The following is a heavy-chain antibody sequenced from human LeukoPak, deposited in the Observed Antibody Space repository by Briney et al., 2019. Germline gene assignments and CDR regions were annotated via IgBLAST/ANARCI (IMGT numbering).Heavy chain of an antibody. CDR2: ISGSGDST. D-gene: IGHD3-22*01. CDR1: GFTLSSYA. J-gene: IGHJ3*02. V-gene: IGHV3-23*01. Sequence: GGSLRLSCAASGFTLSSYAMSWVRQAPGKGLEWVSAISGSGDSTFYADSVKGRFTISRDNSKNTLYLQMNSLRAEDTAVYYCAKDIMIVVVIGAFDIWGQGTMVTVSS. CDR3: AKDIMIVVVIGAFDI.